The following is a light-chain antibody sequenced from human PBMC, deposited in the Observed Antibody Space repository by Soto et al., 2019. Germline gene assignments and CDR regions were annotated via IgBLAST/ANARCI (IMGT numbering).Light chain of an antibody. CDR3: SSYTISSTYV. J-gene: IGLJ1*01. Sequence: QSALTQPASVSGSPGQSITISCTGTSSDVGGYNYVSWYQQHPGKAPKLMIYDVNNRPSGVSNRFSGSKSGNTASLTISGLQAEDEADYYCSSYTISSTYVFGIGTKVTVL. CDR1: SSDVGGYNY. V-gene: IGLV2-14*03. CDR2: DVN.